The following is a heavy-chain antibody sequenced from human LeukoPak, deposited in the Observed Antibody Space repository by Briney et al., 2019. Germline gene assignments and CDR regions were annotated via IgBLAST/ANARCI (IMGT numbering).Heavy chain of an antibody. J-gene: IGHJ5*02. CDR3: ARVGSDWNDVRYNWFDP. V-gene: IGHV4-30-2*01. Sequence: SETLSLTCAVSGGSISSGDYSGSWIRQPPGKGLEWIGYIFQSGSTYYNPSLKSRVTISVDRSKNQFSLKLSSVTAADTAVYYCARVGSDWNDVRYNWFDPWGQGTLVTVSS. D-gene: IGHD1-1*01. CDR1: GGSISSGDYS. CDR2: IFQSGST.